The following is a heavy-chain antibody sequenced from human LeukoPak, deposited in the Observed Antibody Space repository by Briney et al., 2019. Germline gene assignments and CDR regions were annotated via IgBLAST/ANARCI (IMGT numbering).Heavy chain of an antibody. J-gene: IGHJ4*02. CDR3: ARDKDDFWSGSRYFDY. Sequence: GGSLRLSCAASVFTFSSYAMHWVRQAPGKGLEWVAVISYDGSNKYYADSVKGRFTISRDNSKNTLYLQMNSLRAEDTAVYYCARDKDDFWSGSRYFDYWGQGTLVTVSS. D-gene: IGHD3-3*01. CDR1: VFTFSSYA. V-gene: IGHV3-30*04. CDR2: ISYDGSNK.